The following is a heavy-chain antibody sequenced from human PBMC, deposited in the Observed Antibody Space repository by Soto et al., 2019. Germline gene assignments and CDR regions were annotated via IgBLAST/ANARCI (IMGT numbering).Heavy chain of an antibody. D-gene: IGHD3-22*01. Sequence: SETLSLTCAVSGYSISSGYYWGWIRQPPGKGLEWIGSIYHSGSTYYNPSLKSRVTISVDTSKNQFSLKLSSVTAADTAVYYCVGRYYDSSGYYSPDLHFDHWGQGTLVTVSS. J-gene: IGHJ4*02. CDR2: IYHSGST. V-gene: IGHV4-38-2*01. CDR3: VGRYYDSSGYYSPDLHFDH. CDR1: GYSISSGYY.